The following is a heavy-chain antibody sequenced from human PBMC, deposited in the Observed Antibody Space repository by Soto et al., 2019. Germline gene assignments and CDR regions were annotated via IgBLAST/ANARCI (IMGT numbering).Heavy chain of an antibody. CDR1: SGSIDNVYW. J-gene: IGHJ4*02. D-gene: IGHD2-15*01. CDR2: IYHSGST. CDR3: ARVYCSGGSCYDFDY. V-gene: IGHV4-4*02. Sequence: SETLSLTCAVSSGSIDNVYWWSWVRQSPGKGLEWIGYIYHSGSTYYNPSLKSRVTISVDRSKNQFSLKLSSVTAADTAVYYCARVYCSGGSCYDFDYWGQGTLVTVS.